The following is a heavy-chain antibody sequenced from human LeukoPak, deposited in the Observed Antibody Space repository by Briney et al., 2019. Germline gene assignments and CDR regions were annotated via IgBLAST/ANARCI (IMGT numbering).Heavy chain of an antibody. V-gene: IGHV4-39*01. CDR2: IYYSGST. CDR1: GGSIGSSSYY. J-gene: IGHJ4*02. CDR3: ARHGSHFDY. Sequence: PSVTLSLTCTVAGGSIGSSSYYWGWIRQPPGKGLEWIGSIYYSGSTYYNPSLKSRATISVDTSKNQFSLKLSSVTAADTAVYHCARHGSHFDYRGQGTLVTVSS.